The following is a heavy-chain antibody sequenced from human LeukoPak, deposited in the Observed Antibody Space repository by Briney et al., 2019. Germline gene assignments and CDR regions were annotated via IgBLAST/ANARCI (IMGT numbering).Heavy chain of an antibody. Sequence: SETLSLTCNVSGGSISFYYWSWIRQPPGKGLERIGNIHYSGSTIYSPSLKSRLTLSVDTSKNQFSLKLSSVTAADTAVYYCARVSRWFGELPGLDSWGQGTLVTVSS. J-gene: IGHJ4*02. CDR3: ARVSRWFGELPGLDS. CDR2: IHYSGST. D-gene: IGHD3-10*01. V-gene: IGHV4-59*01. CDR1: GGSISFYY.